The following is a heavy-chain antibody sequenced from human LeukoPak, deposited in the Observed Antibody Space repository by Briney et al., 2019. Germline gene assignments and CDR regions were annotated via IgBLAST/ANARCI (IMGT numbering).Heavy chain of an antibody. CDR2: ISYDGSNK. J-gene: IGHJ3*02. V-gene: IGHV3-30*03. CDR1: GLTFSSYS. Sequence: GGSLRLSCAASGLTFSSYSMNWVRQAPGKGLEWVAVISYDGSNKYYADSVKGRFTISRDNSKNTLYLQMNSLRAEDTAVYYCARDKALQDAFDIWGQGTMVTVSS. CDR3: ARDKALQDAFDI.